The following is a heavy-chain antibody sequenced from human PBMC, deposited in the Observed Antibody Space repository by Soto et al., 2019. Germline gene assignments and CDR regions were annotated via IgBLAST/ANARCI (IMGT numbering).Heavy chain of an antibody. CDR3: ARGRPLLRFLDP. D-gene: IGHD3-3*01. V-gene: IGHV4-59*01. CDR1: GGSISSYY. Sequence: SETLSLTCTASGGSISSYYWSWIRQPPGKGLEWIGYIYYSGGTNYNPSLKSRVTISVDTSKNQFSLKLSSVTAADTAVFYCARGRPLLRFLDPWGQGTLVTVSS. J-gene: IGHJ5*02. CDR2: IYYSGGT.